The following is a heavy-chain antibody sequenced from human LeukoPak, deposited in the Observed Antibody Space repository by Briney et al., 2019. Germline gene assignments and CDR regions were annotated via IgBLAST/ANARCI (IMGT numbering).Heavy chain of an antibody. Sequence: ASETLSLTCTVSGGSISSGSYYWSWIRQPAGKGLEWIGRIYTSGSTNYNPSLKSRVTISVDTSKNQFSLKLSSVTAADTAVYYCAREDIVVPFDYWGQGTLVTVSS. CDR1: GGSISSGSYY. D-gene: IGHD2-2*01. CDR2: IYTSGST. V-gene: IGHV4-61*02. CDR3: AREDIVVPFDY. J-gene: IGHJ4*02.